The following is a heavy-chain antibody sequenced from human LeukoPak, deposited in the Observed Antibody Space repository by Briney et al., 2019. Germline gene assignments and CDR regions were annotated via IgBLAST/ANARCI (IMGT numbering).Heavy chain of an antibody. Sequence: GRSLRLSCAASGFTFDDYAMHWVRQAPGKGLEWVSGISWNSGSIGYADSVKGRFTISRDNAKNSLYLQMNSLRAEDTALYYCAKDIKYSSSWYDDGAFDIWGQGTMVTVSS. CDR3: AKDIKYSSSWYDDGAFDI. CDR2: ISWNSGSI. CDR1: GFTFDDYA. V-gene: IGHV3-9*01. D-gene: IGHD6-13*01. J-gene: IGHJ3*02.